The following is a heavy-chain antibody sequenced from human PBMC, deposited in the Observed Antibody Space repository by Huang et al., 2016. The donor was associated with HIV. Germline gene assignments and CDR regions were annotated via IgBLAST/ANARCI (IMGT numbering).Heavy chain of an antibody. V-gene: IGHV1-69*11. CDR1: GGPFRSYS. D-gene: IGHD4-4*01. CDR2: LMPVVESP. CDR3: ARGSLEYSVSSSLDY. Sequence: QVQLLQSGAEVKKPGSSVKVSCKASGGPFRSYSIAWVRQAPGQGLEWMASLMPVVESPNDAQKLQGRVRVTADEATSTVYMELRDLRPDDTAVYFCARGSLEYSVSSSLDYWGQGTHVTVSS. J-gene: IGHJ4*02.